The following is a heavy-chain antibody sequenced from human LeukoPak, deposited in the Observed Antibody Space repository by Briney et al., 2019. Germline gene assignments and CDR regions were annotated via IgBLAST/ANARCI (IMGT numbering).Heavy chain of an antibody. CDR2: ISYDGSNK. V-gene: IGHV3-30*04. CDR3: ARDPKLGYDILTGEADY. D-gene: IGHD3-9*01. CDR1: GFTFSSYA. Sequence: GGSLRLSCAASGFTFSSYAMHWVRQAPGKGLEWVAVISYDGSNKYYADSVKGRFTISRDNSKNTLCLQTNSLRAEDTAVYYCARDPKLGYDILTGEADYWGQGTLVTVSS. J-gene: IGHJ4*02.